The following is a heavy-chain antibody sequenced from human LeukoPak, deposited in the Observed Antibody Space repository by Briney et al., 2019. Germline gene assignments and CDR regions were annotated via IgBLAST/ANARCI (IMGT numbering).Heavy chain of an antibody. D-gene: IGHD4-11*01. J-gene: IGHJ4*02. CDR3: ARGGTDYSNRLLVY. CDR1: GFTFTGYS. CDR2: IFPNSGGT. Sequence: GASVNVSCKASGFTFTGYSMHWVRQAPGQGLEWMGWIFPNSGGTNYAQKFQGRVTMTRDTSISIAYMELSNLKSDDTAVYYCARGGTDYSNRLLVYRGERTLVTVSS. V-gene: IGHV1-2*02.